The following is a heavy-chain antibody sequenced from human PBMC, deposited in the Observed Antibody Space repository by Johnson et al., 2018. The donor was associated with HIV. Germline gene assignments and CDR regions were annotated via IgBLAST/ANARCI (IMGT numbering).Heavy chain of an antibody. CDR2: IKQDGSEK. Sequence: VQLVESGGGLVQPGGSLRLSCVASGFSFRSYWMTWVRQAPGKGLEWVANIKQDGSEKYYVASVKGRFTISRDNAKNSLYLQMNSLRAEDTAVYYCARKGWVDAFDIWGQGTMVTVSS. D-gene: IGHD6-19*01. CDR3: ARKGWVDAFDI. CDR1: GFSFRSYW. J-gene: IGHJ3*02. V-gene: IGHV3-7*05.